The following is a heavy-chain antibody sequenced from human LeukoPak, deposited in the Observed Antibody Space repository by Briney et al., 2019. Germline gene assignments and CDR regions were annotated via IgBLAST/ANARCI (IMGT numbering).Heavy chain of an antibody. CDR1: GGSFSGYY. Sequence: PSETLSLTCAVYGGSFSGYYWTWISQTPEKGLEWIGEMNPSGSTNYNPSLKSRVTISVDTSKNQFSLELSSVTAADTAVYYCARGRQDVTMIVVVMTAVSYYLDVWGKGTTVTVS. CDR2: MNPSGST. CDR3: ARGRQDVTMIVVVMTAVSYYLDV. J-gene: IGHJ6*03. V-gene: IGHV4-34*01. D-gene: IGHD3-22*01.